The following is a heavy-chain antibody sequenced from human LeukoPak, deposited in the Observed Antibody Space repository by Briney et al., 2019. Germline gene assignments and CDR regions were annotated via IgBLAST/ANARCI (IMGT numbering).Heavy chain of an antibody. V-gene: IGHV1-69*05. CDR1: GGTFSSYA. D-gene: IGHD3-22*01. J-gene: IGHJ4*02. CDR3: ATKYYYDSSGYYYPYYFDY. CDR2: IIPIFGTA. Sequence: SVKFSCKASGGTFSSYAISWVRQAPGQGLEWMGGIIPIFGTANYAQKFQGRVTITTDESTSTAYMELSSLRSEDTAVYYCATKYYYDSSGYYYPYYFDYWGQGTLVTVSS.